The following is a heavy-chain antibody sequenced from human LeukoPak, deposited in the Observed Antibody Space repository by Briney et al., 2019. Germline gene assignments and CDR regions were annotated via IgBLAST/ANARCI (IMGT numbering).Heavy chain of an antibody. Sequence: SETXXLXXTVSGGSISSXXXXWXWXRQPPGKGLEWIGSIYYSGSTYYNPSLKSRVTISVDTSKNQFSLKLSSVTAADTAVYYCAGDYGYWGQGTLVTVSS. J-gene: IGHJ4*02. CDR3: AGDYGY. V-gene: IGHV4-39*07. CDR1: GGSISSXXXX. D-gene: IGHD4-17*01. CDR2: IYYSGST.